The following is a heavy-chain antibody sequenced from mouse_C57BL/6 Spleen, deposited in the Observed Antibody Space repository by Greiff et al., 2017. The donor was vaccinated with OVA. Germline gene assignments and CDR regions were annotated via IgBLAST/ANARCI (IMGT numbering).Heavy chain of an antibody. CDR2: IDPSDSYT. CDR3: ALLTGTRGDYFDY. J-gene: IGHJ2*01. D-gene: IGHD4-1*01. CDR1: GYTFTSYW. V-gene: IGHV1-69*01. Sequence: QVQLQQPGAELVMPGASVKLSCKASGYTFTSYWMHWVKQRPGPGLEWIGEIDPSDSYTNYNQKFKGKSTLTVDKSSSTAYMQLSSLTSEDSAVYYCALLTGTRGDYFDYWGQGTTLTVSS.